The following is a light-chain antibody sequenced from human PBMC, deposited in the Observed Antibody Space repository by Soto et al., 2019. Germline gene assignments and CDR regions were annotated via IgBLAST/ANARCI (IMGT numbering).Light chain of an antibody. CDR1: QGISSY. CDR2: AAS. Sequence: AIRMTQSPSSLSASTGDRVTITCRASQGISSYLAWYQQKPGKAPKLLIYAASTLQSGVPSRFSVSGSGTDFTLTISCLQSEDFATYYCQQYYSYPPTFGGGTKVEIK. CDR3: QQYYSYPPT. J-gene: IGKJ4*01. V-gene: IGKV1-8*01.